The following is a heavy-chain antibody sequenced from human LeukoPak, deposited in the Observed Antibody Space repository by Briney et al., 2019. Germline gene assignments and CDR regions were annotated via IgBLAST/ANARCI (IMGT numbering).Heavy chain of an antibody. Sequence: SVKVSCKASGGTFSSYAISWVRQAPGQGLEWMGGINPIFGTANYAQKFQGRVTITADESTSTGYMELSSLRSEDTAVYYCARGVPKRGSGSFNWFDPWGQGTLVTVSS. J-gene: IGHJ5*02. D-gene: IGHD3-10*01. CDR3: ARGVPKRGSGSFNWFDP. V-gene: IGHV1-69*13. CDR1: GGTFSSYA. CDR2: INPIFGTA.